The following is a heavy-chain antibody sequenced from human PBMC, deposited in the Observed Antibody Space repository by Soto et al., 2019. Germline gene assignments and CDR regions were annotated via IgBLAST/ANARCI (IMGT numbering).Heavy chain of an antibody. CDR3: ASVRKVGGTTHLDS. V-gene: IGHV3-72*01. CDR2: SRNKAEGYTT. D-gene: IGHD1-26*01. CDR1: GFIFSDHY. Sequence: EVQLDESGGAVVQPGGSLRLSCAASGFIFSDHYIDWVRQAPGKGLEWGGRSRNKAEGYTTSYAASVEGRFSFSREDSKSSGYLQMNSLKSEDTAVYYCASVRKVGGTTHLDSWGQGVLVTVSS. J-gene: IGHJ4*02.